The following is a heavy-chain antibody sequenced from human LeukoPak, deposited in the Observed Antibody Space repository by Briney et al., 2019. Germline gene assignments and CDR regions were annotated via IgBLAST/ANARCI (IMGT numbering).Heavy chain of an antibody. D-gene: IGHD2-8*01. CDR1: GYTFIGSY. V-gene: IGHV1-2*02. J-gene: IGHJ4*02. CDR2: INPNSGGT. CDR3: ARVAYCTKGVCINFDL. Sequence: ASVKVSCKASGYTFIGSYIHWMRQAPGQGLEWMGWINPNSGGTEYAQNFQGRLTVTRDTSTSTAYMELSGLRADDTAVYYCARVAYCTKGVCINFDLWGQGTLVTVSS.